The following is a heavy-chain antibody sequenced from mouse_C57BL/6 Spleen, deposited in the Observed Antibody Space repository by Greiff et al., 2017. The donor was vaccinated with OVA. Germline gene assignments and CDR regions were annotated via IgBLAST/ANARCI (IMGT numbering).Heavy chain of an antibody. Sequence: VQLKESGPGMVKPSQSLSLTCTVTGYSITSGYDWHWIRHFPGNKLEWMGYISYSGSTNYNPSLKSRISITHDTSKNHFFLKLNSVTTEDTATYYCARGDGNYDYCDYWGQGTTLTVSS. V-gene: IGHV3-1*01. CDR1: GYSITSGYD. J-gene: IGHJ2*01. CDR3: ARGDGNYDYCDY. CDR2: ISYSGST. D-gene: IGHD2-1*01.